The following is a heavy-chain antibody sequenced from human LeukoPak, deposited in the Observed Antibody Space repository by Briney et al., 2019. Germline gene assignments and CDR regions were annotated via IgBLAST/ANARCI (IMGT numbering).Heavy chain of an antibody. J-gene: IGHJ4*02. CDR1: GFTFSTYS. D-gene: IGHD6-13*01. V-gene: IGHV3-48*01. CDR2: ISSISSII. CDR3: TRSRPGTEAGQPNFDY. Sequence: AGGSLRLSCAPSGFTFSTYSMSWVRQAPGKGLDWVSYISSISSIIYYADSVKGRFTISRDNARNSLYLQMNSLRAEDTAVYYCTRSRPGTEAGQPNFDYWGQGTLVTVSS.